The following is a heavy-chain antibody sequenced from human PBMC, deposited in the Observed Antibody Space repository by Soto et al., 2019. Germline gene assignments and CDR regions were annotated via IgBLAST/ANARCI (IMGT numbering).Heavy chain of an antibody. Sequence: ASVKVSCKASGYTFTDYAIHWVRQAPGQGLEWMGWINVGNGNTAYSRKFQGRVTNARDMSASTAYIEVTSLTSEDTAIYYCAREGAHYTPLDHWGQGTLVTVSS. CDR2: INVGNGNT. CDR3: AREGAHYTPLDH. V-gene: IGHV1-3*01. CDR1: GYTFTDYA. D-gene: IGHD2-15*01. J-gene: IGHJ4*02.